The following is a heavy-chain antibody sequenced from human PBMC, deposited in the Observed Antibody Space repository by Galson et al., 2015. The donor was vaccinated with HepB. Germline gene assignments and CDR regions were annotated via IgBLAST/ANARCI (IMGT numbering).Heavy chain of an antibody. CDR1: GFTFSSYG. D-gene: IGHD3-22*01. Sequence: SLRLSCAASGFTFSSYGMHWVRQAPGKGLEWVAVISYDGSNKYYADSVKGRFTISRDNSKNTLYLQMNSLRAEDTAVYYCAGRHYYDSSGYPSDYWGQGTLVTVSS. CDR3: AGRHYYDSSGYPSDY. CDR2: ISYDGSNK. J-gene: IGHJ4*02. V-gene: IGHV3-30*03.